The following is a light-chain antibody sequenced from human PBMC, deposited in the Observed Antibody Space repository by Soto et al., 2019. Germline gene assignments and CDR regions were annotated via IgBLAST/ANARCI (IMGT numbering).Light chain of an antibody. Sequence: DIQMTQSPSTLSASVLDTVTLTFLASQSVSGWLAWYQQKPGEAPKLLIYDASALPRGVPSRFSGSGSGTKFTLTIASLQPDDFATYYCQQYETFSGTFGPGTKVDIK. J-gene: IGKJ1*01. CDR2: DAS. V-gene: IGKV1-5*01. CDR3: QQYETFSGT. CDR1: QSVSGW.